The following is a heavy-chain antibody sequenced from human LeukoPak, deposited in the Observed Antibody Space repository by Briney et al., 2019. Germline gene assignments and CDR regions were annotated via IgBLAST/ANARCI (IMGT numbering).Heavy chain of an antibody. D-gene: IGHD6-13*01. CDR3: ARHYGAAGDFDY. Sequence: GETLKISCKGSGYSFTSYWISWVRQMPGKGLEWMGRIDPSDSYTNYSPSFEGHVTISADKSISTAYLQWSSLKASDIATYYCARHYGAAGDFDYWGQGTLVTVSS. J-gene: IGHJ4*02. CDR1: GYSFTSYW. CDR2: IDPSDSYT. V-gene: IGHV5-10-1*01.